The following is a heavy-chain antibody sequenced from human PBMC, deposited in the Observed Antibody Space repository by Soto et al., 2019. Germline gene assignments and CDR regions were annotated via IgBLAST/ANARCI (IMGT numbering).Heavy chain of an antibody. CDR1: GFTFTSYA. J-gene: IGHJ6*02. V-gene: IGHV3-23*01. CDR3: AKGDTTMITDYYAMDV. CDR2: ISGSGGSE. D-gene: IGHD5-18*01. Sequence: VGSLRLSCAVSGFTFTSYAMTWVRQAPGKGLEWVSAISGSGGSEFYADSVKGRFTISRDNSKNTLYLQMKSLRAEDTALYYCAKGDTTMITDYYAMDVWGQGTTVTVSS.